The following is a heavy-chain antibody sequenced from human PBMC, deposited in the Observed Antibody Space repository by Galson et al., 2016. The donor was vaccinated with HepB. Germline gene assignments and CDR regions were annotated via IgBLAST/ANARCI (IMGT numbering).Heavy chain of an antibody. CDR3: ARDGYTSGWHGDFDS. J-gene: IGHJ4*02. V-gene: IGHV6-1*01. CDR1: GDSVSGTTIA. Sequence: CAISGDSVSGTTIAWNWIRHSPSRGLEWLGRTYYRSKWYYDYAGSVKSRITINPDTSRNQFSLQLNSVTPEDTAVYYCARDGYTSGWHGDFDSWGQGTLVTVSS. D-gene: IGHD6-19*01. CDR2: TYYRSKWYY.